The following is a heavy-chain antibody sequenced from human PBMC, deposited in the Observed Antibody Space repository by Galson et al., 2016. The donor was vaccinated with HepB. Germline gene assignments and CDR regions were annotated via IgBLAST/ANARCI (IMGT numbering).Heavy chain of an antibody. J-gene: IGHJ4*02. CDR2: IYFSGNT. CDR1: GGSMISNSYY. CDR3: ARSYSSGWPKGVFDY. D-gene: IGHD6-19*01. V-gene: IGHV4-39*02. Sequence: SETLSLTCTVSGGSMISNSYYWGWIRQSPGKDLEWIGSIYFSGNTYYNPSFKSRVTISVDTSKNHFSLEMSSVTAADTAIFSCARSYSSGWPKGVFDYWGQGTLVTVSS.